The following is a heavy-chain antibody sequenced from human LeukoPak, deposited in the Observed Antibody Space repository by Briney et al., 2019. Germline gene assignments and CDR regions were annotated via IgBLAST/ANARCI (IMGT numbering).Heavy chain of an antibody. J-gene: IGHJ6*03. V-gene: IGHV3-7*01. D-gene: IGHD5-24*01. CDR3: VRAMANMDV. CDR1: GFIFSGYW. Sequence: GGSLRLSCAASGFIFSGYWMTWVRQAPGKGLEWVANIKEDGSEKNYVDSVKGRFTISRDNAKNSLNLQMNSLRAEDTAVYYCVRAMANMDVWGKGTTVTVSS. CDR2: IKEDGSEK.